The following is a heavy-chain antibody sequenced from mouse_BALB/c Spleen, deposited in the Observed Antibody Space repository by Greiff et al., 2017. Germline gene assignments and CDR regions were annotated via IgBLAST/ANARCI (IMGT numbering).Heavy chain of an antibody. CDR2: IWAGGST. CDR1: GFSLTSYG. CDR3: ARDGGLRRAMDY. D-gene: IGHD2-2*01. J-gene: IGHJ4*01. V-gene: IGHV2-9*02. Sequence: VQRVESGPGLVAPSQSLSITCTVSGFSLTSYGVHWVRQPPGKGLEWLGVIWAGGSTNYNSALMSRLSISKDNSKSQVFLKMNSLQTDDTAMYYCARDGGLRRAMDYWGQGTSVTVSS.